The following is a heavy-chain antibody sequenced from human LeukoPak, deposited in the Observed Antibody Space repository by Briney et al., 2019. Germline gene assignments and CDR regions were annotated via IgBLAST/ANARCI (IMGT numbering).Heavy chain of an antibody. Sequence: GGSLRLSCAASGFTVSTNYMSWVRQAPGKGLEWVSVIYSGGSTYYADSVKGRFTISRDNAKNSLYLQMNSLRVEDTAVYYCARLLSVDVWGKGTTVIVSS. V-gene: IGHV3-53*01. CDR2: IYSGGST. CDR1: GFTVSTNY. CDR3: ARLLSVDV. J-gene: IGHJ6*04. D-gene: IGHD2-15*01.